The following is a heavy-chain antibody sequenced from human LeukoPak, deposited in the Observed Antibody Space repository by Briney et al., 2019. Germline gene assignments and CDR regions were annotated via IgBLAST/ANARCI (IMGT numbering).Heavy chain of an antibody. J-gene: IGHJ6*02. D-gene: IGHD3-22*01. V-gene: IGHV3-11*01. CDR1: GFTLTDYY. CDR3: ARSIGYYYTMDV. CDR2: ISGSGRNV. Sequence: PGGSLRLPCVAYGFTLTDYYMSWIRQAPGRGLEWVSDISGSGRNVYYGDSVKGRFTISRDNAKNSLYLQMNNLRAEDTAVYYCARSIGYYYTMDVWGQGTTVTVSS.